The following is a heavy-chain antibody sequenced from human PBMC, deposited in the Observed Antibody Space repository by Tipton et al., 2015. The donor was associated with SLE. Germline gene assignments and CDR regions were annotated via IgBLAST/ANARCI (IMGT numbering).Heavy chain of an antibody. Sequence: TLSLTCSVSGASISSYYWGWIRQPPGKGLEWVGSIYYTGTTYYTPSLKSRVTISVDTSKNQFVLRLRSVTAADTAVYYCARPDYCAGGTCYLDWGQGILVTVSS. D-gene: IGHD2-8*02. CDR2: IYYTGTT. CDR1: GASISSYY. CDR3: ARPDYCAGGTCYLD. V-gene: IGHV4-39*06. J-gene: IGHJ4*02.